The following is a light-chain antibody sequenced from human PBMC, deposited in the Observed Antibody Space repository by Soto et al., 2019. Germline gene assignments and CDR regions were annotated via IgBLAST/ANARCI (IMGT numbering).Light chain of an antibody. V-gene: IGLV2-23*02. CDR3: CSDAGRSTYV. CDR1: NSDVGSFNF. CDR2: EVT. Sequence: QSALTQPASVSGSPGQSMTISCTRTNSDVGSFNFVSWYQQHPGKAPKVMIYEVTKRPSGVSDRFSGSKSGDTASLTISGLQAEDEADYYCCSDAGRSTYVFGPGTKVTVL. J-gene: IGLJ1*01.